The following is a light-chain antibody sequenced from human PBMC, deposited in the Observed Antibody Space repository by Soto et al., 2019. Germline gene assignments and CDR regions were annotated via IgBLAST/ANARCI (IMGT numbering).Light chain of an antibody. CDR2: GAS. CDR1: QSVSSSY. Sequence: EIVLTHSPGTLSLSPGERATLSCRAIQSVSSSYLAWYQQEPGQAPRLLIYGASSRATGIPDRFSGSGSGTDFTLTISRLEPEDFEVYYCQQYGSALRTFGQGTKVDIK. CDR3: QQYGSALRT. V-gene: IGKV3-20*01. J-gene: IGKJ1*01.